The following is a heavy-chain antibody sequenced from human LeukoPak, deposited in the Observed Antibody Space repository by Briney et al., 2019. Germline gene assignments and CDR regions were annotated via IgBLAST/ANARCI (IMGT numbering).Heavy chain of an antibody. Sequence: GGSLRLSCAASGFTFDDYGMSWVRQAPGKGLEWVSGINWNGGSTGYADPVKGRFTISRDNAKNSLYLQMNSLRAEDTALYYCARVMEGSVLLWFGEPKYYYYMDVWGKGTTVTVSS. V-gene: IGHV3-20*04. CDR3: ARVMEGSVLLWFGEPKYYYYMDV. CDR2: INWNGGST. D-gene: IGHD3-10*01. J-gene: IGHJ6*03. CDR1: GFTFDDYG.